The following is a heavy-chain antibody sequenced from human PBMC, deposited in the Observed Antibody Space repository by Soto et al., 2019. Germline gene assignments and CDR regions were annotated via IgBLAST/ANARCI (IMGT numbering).Heavy chain of an antibody. J-gene: IGHJ4*02. Sequence: AETLSLTCTVSGGSISSYYWSWIRQPPGKGLEWIGYIYYSGSTNYNPSLKSRVTISVDTSKNQFSLKLSSVTAADTAVYYCARHATYDILTGYQPIDYWGQGTLVTVS. D-gene: IGHD3-9*01. V-gene: IGHV4-59*08. CDR2: IYYSGST. CDR3: ARHATYDILTGYQPIDY. CDR1: GGSISSYY.